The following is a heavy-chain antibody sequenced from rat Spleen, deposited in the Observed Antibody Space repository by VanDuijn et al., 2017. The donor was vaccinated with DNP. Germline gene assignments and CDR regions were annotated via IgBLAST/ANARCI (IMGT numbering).Heavy chain of an antibody. CDR3: ATGWVFDY. CDR2: ISNDGGST. J-gene: IGHJ2*01. V-gene: IGHV5-27*01. D-gene: IGHD1-7*01. Sequence: EVQLVESGGGLVQPGRSMKVSCAASGFTFSKYGMAWVRQAPKKGLEWVAYISNDGGSTYYRDSVKGRFTISRDNAKRILFLEMDSLRSKDTATYYCATGWVFDYWGQGVMVTVSS. CDR1: GFTFSKYG.